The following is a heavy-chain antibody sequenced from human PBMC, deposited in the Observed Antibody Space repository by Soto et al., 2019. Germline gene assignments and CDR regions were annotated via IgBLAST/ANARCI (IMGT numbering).Heavy chain of an antibody. V-gene: IGHV1-18*01. CDR3: ARDLRNRGIAVAGTSGY. J-gene: IGHJ4*02. D-gene: IGHD6-19*01. Sequence: QVQLVQSGAEVKKPGASVKVSCKASGYTFTSYGISWVRQAPGQGLEWMGWISAYNGNTNYAQKLQGRVTMTSDTSTSSAYMELRSLRSDDTAVYYCARDLRNRGIAVAGTSGYWGQGTLVTVSS. CDR2: ISAYNGNT. CDR1: GYTFTSYG.